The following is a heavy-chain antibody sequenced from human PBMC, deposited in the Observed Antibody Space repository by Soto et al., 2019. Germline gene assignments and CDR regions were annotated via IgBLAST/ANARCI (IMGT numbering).Heavy chain of an antibody. CDR1: GGSISSGGYY. Sequence: SETLSLTCTVSGGSISSGGYYWSWIRQHPGKGLEWIGYIYYSGSTYYNPSLKSRVTISVDTSKNQFSLKLSSVTAADTAVYYCARGAMAGPRAAFDYWGQGTLVTVSS. D-gene: IGHD2-2*01. J-gene: IGHJ4*02. CDR3: ARGAMAGPRAAFDY. CDR2: IYYSGST. V-gene: IGHV4-31*03.